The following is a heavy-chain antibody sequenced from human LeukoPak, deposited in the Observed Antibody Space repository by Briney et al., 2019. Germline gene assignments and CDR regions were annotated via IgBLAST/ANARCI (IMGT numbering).Heavy chain of an antibody. Sequence: GGSLRLSCAASGFTFSSYAMSWVRQAPGKGLEWVSAISGSGGSTYYADSVKGRFTIPRDNSKNTLYLQMSSLRAEDTAVYYCVNPGVSYFDYWGQGTLVTVSS. V-gene: IGHV3-23*01. D-gene: IGHD4-23*01. CDR2: ISGSGGST. J-gene: IGHJ4*02. CDR1: GFTFSSYA. CDR3: VNPGVSYFDY.